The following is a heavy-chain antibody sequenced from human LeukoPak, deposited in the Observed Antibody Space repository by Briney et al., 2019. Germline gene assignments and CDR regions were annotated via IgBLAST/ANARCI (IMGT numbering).Heavy chain of an antibody. J-gene: IGHJ4*02. CDR1: GGSISSYY. Sequence: SETLSLTCTVSGGSISSYYWSWIRQPPGKGLEWIGYIYYSGSTNYNPSLKSRVTISVDTSKNQFSLKLSSVTAADTAVYYCARAVAVSYFDYWGQGTLVTVSS. V-gene: IGHV4-59*12. D-gene: IGHD6-19*01. CDR2: IYYSGST. CDR3: ARAVAVSYFDY.